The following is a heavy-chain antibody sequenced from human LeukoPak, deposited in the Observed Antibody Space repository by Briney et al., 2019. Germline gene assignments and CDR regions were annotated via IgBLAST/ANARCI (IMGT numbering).Heavy chain of an antibody. CDR1: GFTVSTNY. CDR3: ARESRYYFDNNGFGDALEI. J-gene: IGHJ3*02. V-gene: IGHV3-53*01. Sequence: QSGGSLRLSCAASGFTVSTNYMSWVRQAPGKGLEWVSVIFSGGTTYYADSVKGRFTISRDDSKNTVYLQMNSLRAEDTAMYYCARESRYYFDNNGFGDALEIWGQGTMVTVSS. CDR2: IFSGGTT. D-gene: IGHD3-22*01.